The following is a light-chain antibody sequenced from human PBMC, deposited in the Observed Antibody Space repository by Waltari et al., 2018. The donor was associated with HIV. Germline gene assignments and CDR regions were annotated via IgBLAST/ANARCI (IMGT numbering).Light chain of an antibody. CDR2: DAS. V-gene: IGKV1-33*01. CDR3: QQYDNLPYS. Sequence: DIPITPSPSSPSASVGNRVPITCQASQDISNYLNWYKQKPGKAPKLLIYDASNLETGVPSRFSGSGSGTDFTFTISSLQPEDIATYYCQQYDNLPYSFGQGTKLEIK. J-gene: IGKJ2*03. CDR1: QDISNY.